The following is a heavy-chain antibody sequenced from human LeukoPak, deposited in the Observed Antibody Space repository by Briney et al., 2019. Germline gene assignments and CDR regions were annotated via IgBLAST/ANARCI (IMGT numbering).Heavy chain of an antibody. CDR3: ARARSGYSYGYAEP. J-gene: IGHJ5*02. CDR1: GYIFTSYW. Sequence: GESLKISCKGSGYIFTSYWIGWVRQMPGKGLEWMGIIYPGDSDTRYSPSFPGQVTISADKSISTAYLQWSSLKAWDTAMYYCARARSGYSYGYAEPWGQGTLVTVSS. V-gene: IGHV5-51*01. D-gene: IGHD5-18*01. CDR2: IYPGDSDT.